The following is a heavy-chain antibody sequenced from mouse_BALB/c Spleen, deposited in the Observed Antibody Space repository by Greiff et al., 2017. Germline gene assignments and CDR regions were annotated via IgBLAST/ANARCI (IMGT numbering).Heavy chain of an antibody. Sequence: EVKLVESGPGLVKPSQSLSLTCTVTGYSITSDYAWNWIRQFPGNKLEWMGYISYSGSTSYNPSLKSRISITRDTSKNQFFLQLNSVTTEDTATYYCARERREYFDYWGQGTTLTVSS. V-gene: IGHV3-2*02. CDR1: GYSITSDYA. CDR3: ARERREYFDY. J-gene: IGHJ2*01. CDR2: ISYSGST.